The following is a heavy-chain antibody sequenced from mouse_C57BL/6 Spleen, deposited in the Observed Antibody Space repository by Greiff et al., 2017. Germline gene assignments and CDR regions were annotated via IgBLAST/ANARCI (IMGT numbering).Heavy chain of an antibody. V-gene: IGHV1-19*01. CDR3: ARSDGSSSWFAY. CDR2: INPYNGGT. D-gene: IGHD1-1*01. J-gene: IGHJ3*01. CDR1: GYTFTDYY. Sequence: EVQGVESGPVLVKPGASVKMSCKASGYTFTDYYMNWVKQSHGKSLEWIGVINPYNGGTSYNQKFKGKATLTVDKSSSTAYMELNSLTSEDSAVYYCARSDGSSSWFAYWGQGTLVTVSA.